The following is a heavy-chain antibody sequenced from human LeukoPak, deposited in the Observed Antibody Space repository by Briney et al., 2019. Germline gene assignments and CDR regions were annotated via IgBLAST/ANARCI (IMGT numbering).Heavy chain of an antibody. CDR1: GGSFSGYY. D-gene: IGHD2-2*01. J-gene: IGHJ6*02. Sequence: SETLSLTCAVYGGSFSGYYWSWIRQPPGKGLEWIGEINHSGSTNYNPSLKSRVTISVDTSKNQFSLKLSSVTAADTAVYYCARAHRKLSGYCSSTSCYPHPRHYCYYGMDVWGQGTTVTVSS. CDR3: ARAHRKLSGYCSSTSCYPHPRHYCYYGMDV. V-gene: IGHV4-34*01. CDR2: INHSGST.